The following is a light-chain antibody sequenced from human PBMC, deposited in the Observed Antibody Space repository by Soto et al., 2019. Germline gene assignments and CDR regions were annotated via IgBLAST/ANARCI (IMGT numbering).Light chain of an antibody. J-gene: IGLJ1*01. CDR1: ALPEQY. V-gene: IGLV3-25*03. CDR3: QSADSSGTYRV. CDR2: KDS. Sequence: SYELTQPPSVSVSPGQTARITCSGDALPEQYAYWYQQKPGQAPVLVIYKDSERPSGIPERFSGSSSGTTVTLTISGVQAEDEADYYCQSADSSGTYRVFGTGTKLTVL.